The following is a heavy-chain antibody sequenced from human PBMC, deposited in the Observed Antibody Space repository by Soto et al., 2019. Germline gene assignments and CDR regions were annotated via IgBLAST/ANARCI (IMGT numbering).Heavy chain of an antibody. J-gene: IGHJ6*02. V-gene: IGHV6-1*01. Sequence: SETLSLTCAISGDSVSSNSAAWNWIRQSPSRGLEWLGRTYYRSKWYNDYAVSVKSRITINPDTSKNQFSLQLNSVTPEDTAAYYCARVPDSSSPAYYYYYYGMDVWGQGTTVTVSS. CDR1: GDSVSSNSAA. CDR2: TYYRSKWYN. CDR3: ARVPDSSSPAYYYYYYGMDV. D-gene: IGHD6-6*01.